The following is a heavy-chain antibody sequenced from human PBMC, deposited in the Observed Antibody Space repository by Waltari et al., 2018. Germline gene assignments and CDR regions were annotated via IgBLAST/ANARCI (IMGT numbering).Heavy chain of an antibody. CDR3: ARDLYHAMDV. CDR1: GSTFRRHW. V-gene: IGHV3-74*01. J-gene: IGHJ6*02. Sequence: EVRLVESGGGLVQPGGSLRLSGAASGSTFRRHWLHWARQFPGKGLVWVSRVKDDGRSISYADSVKGRFSISRDNAKNMLYLQMNSLRAEDTAVYYCARDLYHAMDVWGQGTTVIVSS. CDR2: VKDDGRSI.